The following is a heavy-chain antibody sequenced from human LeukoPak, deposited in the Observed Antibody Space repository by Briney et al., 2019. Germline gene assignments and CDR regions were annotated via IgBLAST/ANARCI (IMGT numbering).Heavy chain of an antibody. Sequence: GASVKVSCKASGYTFTGYYMHWVRQAPGQGLEWMGWINPNSGGTNYAQKFQGWVTMTRDTSISTAYMELSRLRSDDTAVYYCAREMKVGYGGFDPRGQGTLVTVSS. D-gene: IGHD3-10*01. CDR2: INPNSGGT. J-gene: IGHJ5*02. CDR1: GYTFTGYY. V-gene: IGHV1-2*04. CDR3: AREMKVGYGGFDP.